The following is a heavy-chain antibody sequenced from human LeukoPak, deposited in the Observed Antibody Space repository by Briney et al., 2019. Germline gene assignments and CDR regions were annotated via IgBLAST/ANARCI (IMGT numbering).Heavy chain of an antibody. D-gene: IGHD1-26*01. Sequence: GGSLRLFCAASGFTFSSHGMHWVRQAPGKGLEGVAVIWYDGSNKYYADSVKGRFTISRDNSKNTLYLQMNSLRAEDTAVYYCARDGEYSGSYYVVQSFPFDSWGPGTLVTVSS. J-gene: IGHJ4*02. V-gene: IGHV3-33*01. CDR1: GFTFSSHG. CDR3: ARDGEYSGSYYVVQSFPFDS. CDR2: IWYDGSNK.